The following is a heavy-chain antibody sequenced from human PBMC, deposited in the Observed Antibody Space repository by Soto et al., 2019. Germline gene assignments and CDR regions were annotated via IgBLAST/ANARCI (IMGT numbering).Heavy chain of an antibody. CDR3: ARASPLYDGSGYYSPNYYGMGV. J-gene: IGHJ6*02. CDR2: IDYSGST. D-gene: IGHD3-22*01. V-gene: IGHV4-31*03. CDR1: GCPINNCGYY. Sequence: PALTCTLSGCPINNCGYYWRWIRQHPGKALEGIGYIDYSGSTYYNPSLKSRLTISVDTSKNHFSLKLSSVTAADTAVYYCARASPLYDGSGYYSPNYYGMGVWGQGTTVTVSS.